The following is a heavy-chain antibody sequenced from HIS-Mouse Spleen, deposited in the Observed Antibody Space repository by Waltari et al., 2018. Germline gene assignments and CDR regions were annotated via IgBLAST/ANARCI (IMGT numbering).Heavy chain of an antibody. J-gene: IGHJ2*01. D-gene: IGHD6-13*01. CDR2: IYYSGST. V-gene: IGHV4-39*07. CDR1: GRPISSSRYY. Sequence: QLQLQESGPGLVKHSETLSLTCPVSGRPISSSRYYWGWIRQPPGKGLEWIGSIYYSGSTYYNPSLKSRVTISVDTSKNQFSLKLSSVTAADTAVYYCAREIPYSSSWYDWYFDLWGRGTLVTVSS. CDR3: AREIPYSSSWYDWYFDL.